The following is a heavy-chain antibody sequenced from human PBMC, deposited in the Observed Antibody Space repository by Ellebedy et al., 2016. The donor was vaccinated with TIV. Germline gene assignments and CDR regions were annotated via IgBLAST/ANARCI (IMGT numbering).Heavy chain of an antibody. J-gene: IGHJ3*01. CDR1: GDSVSSNGAA. CDR2: TYYRSNWYY. D-gene: IGHD2-2*02. CDR3: VRDAPYGLDTYDV. Sequence: SQTLSLTCAISGDSVSSNGAAWNWIRQSPSRGLEWLGRTYYRSNWYYDYALSMRSRMTVKADTSKNQFSLHLNSVTPEDTAVSYCVRDAPYGLDTYDVWGQGTMVTVSS. V-gene: IGHV6-1*01.